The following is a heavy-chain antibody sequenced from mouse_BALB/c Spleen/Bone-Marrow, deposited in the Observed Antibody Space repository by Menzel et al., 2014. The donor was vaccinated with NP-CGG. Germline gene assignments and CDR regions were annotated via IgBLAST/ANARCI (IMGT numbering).Heavy chain of an antibody. V-gene: IGHV5-17*02. D-gene: IGHD2-1*01. CDR3: ARSDGNYDYAMDY. J-gene: IGHJ4*01. CDR1: GFTFSSFG. Sequence: EVKLMESGGGLVQPGGSRKLSCAASGFTFSSFGMHWVRQALEKGLEWVAYISSGSSTIYYADTVKGRFTISRDNPKNTLFLQMTSLRSEDTAMYYCARSDGNYDYAMDYWGQGTSVTVSS. CDR2: ISSGSSTI.